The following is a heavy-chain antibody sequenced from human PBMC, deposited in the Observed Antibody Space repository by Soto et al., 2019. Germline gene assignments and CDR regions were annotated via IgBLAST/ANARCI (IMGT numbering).Heavy chain of an antibody. Sequence: ASMKVSCKAAGYTFTSYYMHWVRQAPGQGLEWMGIINPSGGSTSYAQKFQGRVTMTRDTSTSTVYMELSSLRSEDTAVYYCARVYGSGSYYNEDYYYGMDVWGQGTTVTV. CDR3: ARVYGSGSYYNEDYYYGMDV. D-gene: IGHD3-10*01. V-gene: IGHV1-46*01. CDR2: INPSGGST. CDR1: GYTFTSYY. J-gene: IGHJ6*02.